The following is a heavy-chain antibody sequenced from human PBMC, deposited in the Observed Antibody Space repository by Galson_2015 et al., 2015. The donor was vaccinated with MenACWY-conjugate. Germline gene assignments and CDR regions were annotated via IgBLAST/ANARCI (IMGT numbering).Heavy chain of an antibody. V-gene: IGHV3-49*03. CDR3: TRGVAGTPSFFDY. D-gene: IGHD6-19*01. J-gene: IGHJ4*02. CDR1: GFTFGDYA. Sequence: ALRLCCAASGFTFGDYAMTWFRQAPGKGLEWVGFIRTKPYGGTAEYAASMKGRFTISRDESQRIAYLQMNGLKSEDTAVYYCTRGVAGTPSFFDYWGQGTLVTVSS. CDR2: IRTKPYGGTA.